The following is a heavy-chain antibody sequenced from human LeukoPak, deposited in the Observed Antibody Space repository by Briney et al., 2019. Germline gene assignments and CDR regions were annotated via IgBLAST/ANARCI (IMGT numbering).Heavy chain of an antibody. D-gene: IGHD2-2*01. CDR3: AIEGYCSSTSCYAPFDY. CDR2: INPNSGGT. Sequence: ASVKVSCKASGFTFTGYYMRWVRQAPGQGLEWMGWINPNSGGTNYAQKFQGRVTMARDTSISTAYMELSRLRSDDTAVYYCAIEGYCSSTSCYAPFDYWGQGTLVTVSS. J-gene: IGHJ4*02. V-gene: IGHV1-2*02. CDR1: GFTFTGYY.